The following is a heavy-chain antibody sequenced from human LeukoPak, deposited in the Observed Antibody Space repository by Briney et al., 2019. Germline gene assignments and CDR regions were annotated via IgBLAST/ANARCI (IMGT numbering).Heavy chain of an antibody. V-gene: IGHV1-18*01. D-gene: IGHD2-2*01. Sequence: ASVKVSCKASGYTFTSYGISWVRQAPGQGLEWMGWISAYNGNTNYAQKLQGRVTMTTGTSTSTAYMELRSLRSDDTAVYYCARGGDIVVVPAAVDYWGQGTLVTVSS. J-gene: IGHJ4*02. CDR1: GYTFTSYG. CDR3: ARGGDIVVVPAAVDY. CDR2: ISAYNGNT.